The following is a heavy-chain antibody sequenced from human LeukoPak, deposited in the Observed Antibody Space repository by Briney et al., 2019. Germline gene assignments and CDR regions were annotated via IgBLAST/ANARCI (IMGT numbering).Heavy chain of an antibody. V-gene: IGHV4-59*01. D-gene: IGHD3-22*01. CDR2: IYYSGST. CDR1: GGSISSYY. J-gene: IGHJ4*02. Sequence: SETLSLTCTVSGGSISSYYWSWIQQPPGKGLEWIGYIYYSGSTNYNPSLKSRVTISVDTSKNQFSLKLSSVTAADTAVYYCARSGAYYYDSSGYYTFDYWGQGTLVTVSS. CDR3: ARSGAYYYDSSGYYTFDY.